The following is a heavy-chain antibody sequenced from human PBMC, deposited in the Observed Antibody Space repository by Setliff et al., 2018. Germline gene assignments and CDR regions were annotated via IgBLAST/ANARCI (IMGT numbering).Heavy chain of an antibody. V-gene: IGHV4-59*12. CDR3: ARESRYYYDNLGTLDY. J-gene: IGHJ4*02. D-gene: IGHD3-22*01. CDR2: IYYGGST. CDR1: GGSISSYY. Sequence: SETLSLTCIVPGGSISSYYWSWIRQPPGKGLEWIGYIYYGGSTYYNPSLKSRVSISVDTSKNQFSLKLSSVTAADTAVYYCARESRYYYDNLGTLDYWGQGTLVTVSS.